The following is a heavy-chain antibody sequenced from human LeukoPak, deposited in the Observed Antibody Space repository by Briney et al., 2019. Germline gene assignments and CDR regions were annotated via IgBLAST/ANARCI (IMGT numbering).Heavy chain of an antibody. J-gene: IGHJ4*02. V-gene: IGHV1-3*01. CDR1: GSTFTSYA. CDR3: ARIKSYHILTGYYKPPDY. D-gene: IGHD3-9*01. CDR2: INAGNGNT. Sequence: ASVKVSCKASGSTFTSYAMHWVRQAPGQRLEWMGWINAGNGNTKYSQKFQGRVTITRDTSASTAYMELSSLRSEDTAVYYCARIKSYHILTGYYKPPDYWGQGTLVTVSS.